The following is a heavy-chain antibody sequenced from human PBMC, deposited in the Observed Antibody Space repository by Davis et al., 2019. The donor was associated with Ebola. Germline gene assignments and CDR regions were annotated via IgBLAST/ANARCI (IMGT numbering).Heavy chain of an antibody. D-gene: IGHD6-19*01. CDR1: GYSFTSYW. J-gene: IGHJ3*02. Sequence: KVSCKGSGYSFTSYWIGWVRQMSGKGLEWMGIIYPGDSDTRYSPSFQGQVTISADKSISTAYLQWSSLKASDTAMYYCASHSSGWSYDAFDIWGQGTMVTVSS. CDR2: IYPGDSDT. V-gene: IGHV5-51*01. CDR3: ASHSSGWSYDAFDI.